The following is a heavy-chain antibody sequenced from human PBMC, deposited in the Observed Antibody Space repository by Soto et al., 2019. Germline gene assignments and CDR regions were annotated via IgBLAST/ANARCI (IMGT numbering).Heavy chain of an antibody. V-gene: IGHV3-64*01. CDR3: ARATTVTAKGPYYFDY. J-gene: IGHJ4*02. D-gene: IGHD4-4*01. CDR2: ISSNGGST. CDR1: GFTFSSYA. Sequence: GGSLRLSCAASGFTFSSYAMHWVRQAPGKGLEYVSAISSNGGSTYYANSVKGRFTISRDNSKNTLYLQMGSLRAEDMAVYYCARATTVTAKGPYYFDYWGQGTLVTVSS.